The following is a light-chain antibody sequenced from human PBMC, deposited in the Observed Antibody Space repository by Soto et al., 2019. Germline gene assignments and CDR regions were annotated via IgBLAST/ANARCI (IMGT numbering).Light chain of an antibody. CDR3: QQSYNTPRT. J-gene: IGKJ1*01. Sequence: DIQMTQSPSSLSASVGDRVIITCRASQSITNFLNWYQQKPGKAPNLLIYAASSLQSGVPSRFSGSASGTDFTLTISSLQPEDFATYYCQQSYNTPRTFGQGTKVDIK. V-gene: IGKV1-39*01. CDR2: AAS. CDR1: QSITNF.